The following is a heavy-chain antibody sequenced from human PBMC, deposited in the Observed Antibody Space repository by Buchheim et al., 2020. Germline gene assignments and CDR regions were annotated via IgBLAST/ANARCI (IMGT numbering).Heavy chain of an antibody. CDR1: GFTFSSYG. Sequence: QVQLVESGGGVVQPGRSLRLSCAASGFTFSSYGMHWVRQAPGKGLEWVAVISYDGSNKYYADSVKGRFTISRDNSKNTLYLQMNSLRAEDTAVYYCARDLSGGNPVGVDYWGQGTL. J-gene: IGHJ4*02. V-gene: IGHV3-30*19. CDR3: ARDLSGGNPVGVDY. D-gene: IGHD4-23*01. CDR2: ISYDGSNK.